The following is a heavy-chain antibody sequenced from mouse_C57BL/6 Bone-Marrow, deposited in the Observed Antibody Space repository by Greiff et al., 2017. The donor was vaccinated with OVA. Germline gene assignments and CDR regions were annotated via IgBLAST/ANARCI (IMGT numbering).Heavy chain of an antibody. J-gene: IGHJ1*03. V-gene: IGHV1-64*01. Sequence: QVQLQQPGAELVKPGASVKLSCKTSGYTFTSYWMHWVKQRPGQGLEWIGMIHPNSGSTNYNEKFKSKATLTVDNSSSTTYMQLSSLASEDSAIYYCARGGFYYCNYVGLYFNVWGTGTTVTVSS. CDR3: ARGGFYYCNYVGLYFNV. CDR1: GYTFTSYW. CDR2: IHPNSGST. D-gene: IGHD2-1*01.